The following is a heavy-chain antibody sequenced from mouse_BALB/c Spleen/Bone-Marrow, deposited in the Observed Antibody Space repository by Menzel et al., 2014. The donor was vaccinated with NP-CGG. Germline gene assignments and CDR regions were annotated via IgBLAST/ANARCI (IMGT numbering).Heavy chain of an antibody. CDR2: INPYNGGT. Sequence: VHVKQSGPELVKPGASMKISCKASGYSFTGYTMNWVKQSHGKNLEWIGLINPYNGGTSYNQKSKGKATLTVDKSSSTAYMELLSLTSEDSAVYYCAREGAYDYEIFDYWGQGTTLTVSS. J-gene: IGHJ2*01. CDR1: GYSFTGYT. V-gene: IGHV1-18*01. CDR3: AREGAYDYEIFDY. D-gene: IGHD2-4*01.